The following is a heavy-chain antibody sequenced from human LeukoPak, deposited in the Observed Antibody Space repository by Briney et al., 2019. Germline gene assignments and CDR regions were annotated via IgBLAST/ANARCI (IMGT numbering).Heavy chain of an antibody. J-gene: IGHJ4*02. Sequence: PGRSLRLSCAASGFTFGNYGMHWVRQAPGKGLEWVTIISYDGSKKYYADSVKGRVTISRDNSNNTLYLQMNSLRTEDTAVYYCAKDRDTFEYSSSDFDCWGQGTLVTVSS. CDR1: GFTFGNYG. V-gene: IGHV3-30*18. CDR2: ISYDGSKK. D-gene: IGHD6-6*01. CDR3: AKDRDTFEYSSSDFDC.